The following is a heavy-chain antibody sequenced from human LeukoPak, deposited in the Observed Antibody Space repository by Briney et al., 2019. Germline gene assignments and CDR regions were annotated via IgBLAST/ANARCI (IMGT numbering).Heavy chain of an antibody. CDR1: GGSFSGYY. Sequence: PSETLSLTCAVYGGSFSGYYWSWIRQPPGKRLEWIGEINHSGSTNYNPSLKSRVTISVDTSKNQFSLKLSSVTAADTAVYYCVRVGSYDFWSGYHEIDYWGQGTLVTVSS. D-gene: IGHD3-3*01. J-gene: IGHJ4*02. CDR2: INHSGST. CDR3: VRVGSYDFWSGYHEIDY. V-gene: IGHV4-34*01.